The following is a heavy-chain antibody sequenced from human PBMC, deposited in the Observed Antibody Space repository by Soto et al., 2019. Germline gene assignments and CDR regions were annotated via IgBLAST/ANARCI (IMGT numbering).Heavy chain of an antibody. CDR2: ISGSGGST. J-gene: IGHJ5*02. CDR3: AKDLNPSLLWFGWFDP. D-gene: IGHD3-10*01. Sequence: GGSLRLSCAASGFTFSSYAMSWVRQAPGKGLEWVSAISGSGGSTYYADSVKGRFTISRDNSKNTLYLQMNSLRAEDTAVYYCAKDLNPSLLWFGWFDPWGQGALVTVSS. V-gene: IGHV3-23*01. CDR1: GFTFSSYA.